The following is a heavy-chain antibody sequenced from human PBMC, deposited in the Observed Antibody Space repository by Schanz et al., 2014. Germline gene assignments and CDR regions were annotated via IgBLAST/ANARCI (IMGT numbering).Heavy chain of an antibody. J-gene: IGHJ4*02. Sequence: QVQLVESGGGVVQPGRSLRLSCVASGFTFSSYDVFWVRQAPGKGLEWVAILWHDGSKKYYADSVKGRFTVSRDNSKNTLSLQLNSLSAEDTAVYFCARDFHGYCPHLDYWGQGSLVTVSS. V-gene: IGHV3-33*01. D-gene: IGHD5-12*01. CDR1: GFTFSSYD. CDR2: LWHDGSKK. CDR3: ARDFHGYCPHLDY.